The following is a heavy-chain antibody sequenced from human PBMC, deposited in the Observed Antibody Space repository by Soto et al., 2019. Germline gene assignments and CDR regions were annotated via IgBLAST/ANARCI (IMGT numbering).Heavy chain of an antibody. J-gene: IGHJ4*02. CDR2: IYYSGST. D-gene: IGHD4-17*01. CDR3: ARAPAGFRLPLFLDS. Sequence: SETLSLTCTVSGGCISSYYWSWIRQPPGKGLEWIRYIYYSGSTNYNPSLKSRVTISVDTSKNQFSLKLSSVTAADTAVYYCARAPAGFRLPLFLDSCGQGTLVTVSS. V-gene: IGHV4-59*01. CDR1: GGCISSYY.